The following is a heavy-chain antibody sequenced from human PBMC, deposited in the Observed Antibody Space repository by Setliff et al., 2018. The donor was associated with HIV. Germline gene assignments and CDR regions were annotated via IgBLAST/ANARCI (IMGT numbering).Heavy chain of an antibody. V-gene: IGHV3-15*01. CDR2: IKTKTQRGTT. Sequence: GGSLRLSCAASGFTFSNSWMTWVRQAPGKGLEWVGRIKTKTQRGTTDYAAPAKGRFIISRDDSKRMVYLQMNSLTSEDTAVYFCTRSYYYWGQGTLVTVSS. D-gene: IGHD3-10*01. CDR1: GFTFSNSW. CDR3: TRSYYY. J-gene: IGHJ4*02.